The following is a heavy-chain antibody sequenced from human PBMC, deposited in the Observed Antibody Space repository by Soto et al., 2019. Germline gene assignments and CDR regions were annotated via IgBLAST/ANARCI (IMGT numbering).Heavy chain of an antibody. J-gene: IGHJ4*02. D-gene: IGHD6-13*01. CDR1: GFTFSTSA. CDR3: ARGGWYSEFDY. Sequence: QVQLVESGGGVVQPGRSLRLSCAASGFTFSTSAMHWVRQAPGKGLEWVALISYDGTNKYHPDSVKGRFTISRDNSKNRLYLQMRSLRAEDTAVFYCARGGWYSEFDYWGQGTLVTVSS. CDR2: ISYDGTNK. V-gene: IGHV3-30-3*01.